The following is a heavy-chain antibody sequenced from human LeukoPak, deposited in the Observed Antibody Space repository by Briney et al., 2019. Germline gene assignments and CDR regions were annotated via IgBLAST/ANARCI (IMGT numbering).Heavy chain of an antibody. CDR1: GGSFSGYY. Sequence: PSETLSLTCAVYGGSFSGYYWSWIRQPPGKGLEWIGEINHGGSTNYNPSLKSRVTISVDTSKNQFSLKLSSVTAADTAVYYCARVYYDFWSGYYRYYYYYMDVWGKGTTVTVSS. J-gene: IGHJ6*03. CDR3: ARVYYDFWSGYYRYYYYYMDV. D-gene: IGHD3-3*01. V-gene: IGHV4-34*01. CDR2: INHGGST.